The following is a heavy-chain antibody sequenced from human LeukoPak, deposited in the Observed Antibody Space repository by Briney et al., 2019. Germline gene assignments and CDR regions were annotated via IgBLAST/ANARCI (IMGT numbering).Heavy chain of an antibody. Sequence: GGSLRLSCAASGFTVSSNYMSWVRQAPGKGLEWVANVNRDGSETYYLDSVKGRFTISKDNAKNSLYLQMNSLRAEDTALYHCARNNGMDVWGQGTRSSSP. CDR3: ARNNGMDV. CDR1: GFTVSSNY. V-gene: IGHV3-7*03. CDR2: VNRDGSET. J-gene: IGHJ6*02.